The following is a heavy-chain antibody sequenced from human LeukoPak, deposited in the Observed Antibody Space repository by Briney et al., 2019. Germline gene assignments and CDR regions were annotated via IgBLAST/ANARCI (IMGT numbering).Heavy chain of an antibody. CDR2: IIPIFGTA. J-gene: IGHJ4*02. V-gene: IGHV1-69*13. D-gene: IGHD6-13*01. Sequence: ASVKVSCKASGGTFSSYAISWVRQAPGQGLEWMGGIIPIFGTANYAQKFQGRVTITADESTSTAYMELSSLRSEDTAVYYCGIAAASEDFDYWGQETLVTVSS. CDR3: GIAAASEDFDY. CDR1: GGTFSSYA.